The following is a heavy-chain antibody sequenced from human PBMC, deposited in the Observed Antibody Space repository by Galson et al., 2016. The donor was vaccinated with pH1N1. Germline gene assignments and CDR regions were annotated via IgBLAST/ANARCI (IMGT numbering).Heavy chain of an antibody. D-gene: IGHD3-3*01. J-gene: IGHJ3*02. CDR1: RFTFSSYG. V-gene: IGHV3-30*02. CDR3: SSQLRVLDSDAFDI. Sequence: SLRLSCAASRFTFSSYGMHWVRQAQGKGLDWVAFIRYDGSYKYYGDSVKGRFTISRDNSKNTLYLQIKNLSDEDTAVYYCSSQLRVLDSDAFDIWGPGTMVTVSS. CDR2: IRYDGSYK.